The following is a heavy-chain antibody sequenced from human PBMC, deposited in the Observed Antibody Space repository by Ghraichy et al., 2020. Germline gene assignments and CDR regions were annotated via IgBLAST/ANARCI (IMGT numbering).Heavy chain of an antibody. J-gene: IGHJ3*02. CDR3: ARGPSNYYDSSGYYSDAFDI. D-gene: IGHD3-22*01. V-gene: IGHV1-69*04. CDR2: IIPILGIA. Sequence: SVKVSCKASGGTFSSYAISWVRQAPGQGLEWMGRIIPILGIANYAQKFQGRVTITADKSTSTAYMELSSLRSEDTAVYYCARGPSNYYDSSGYYSDAFDIWGQGTMVTVSS. CDR1: GGTFSSYA.